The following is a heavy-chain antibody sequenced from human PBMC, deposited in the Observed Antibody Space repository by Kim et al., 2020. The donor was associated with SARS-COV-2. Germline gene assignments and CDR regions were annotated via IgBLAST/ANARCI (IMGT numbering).Heavy chain of an antibody. CDR3: AREETYYYDSSGYYGGYNWFDP. CDR2: INPNSGGT. Sequence: ASVKVSCKASGYTFTGYYMHWVRQAPGQGLEWMGWINPNSGGTNYAQKFQGRVTMTRDTSISTAYMELSRPRSDDTAVYYCAREETYYYDSSGYYGGYNWFDPWGQGTLVTVSS. D-gene: IGHD3-22*01. V-gene: IGHV1-2*02. J-gene: IGHJ5*02. CDR1: GYTFTGYY.